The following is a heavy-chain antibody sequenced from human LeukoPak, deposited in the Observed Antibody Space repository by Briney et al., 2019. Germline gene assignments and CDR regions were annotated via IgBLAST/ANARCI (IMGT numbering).Heavy chain of an antibody. D-gene: IGHD6-19*01. CDR3: ARGTPSSRGWLYYGMDV. V-gene: IGHV3-30-3*01. CDR2: ISYDGSNK. CDR1: GFTLSSYA. J-gene: IGHJ6*02. Sequence: GRSLRPSCAASGFTLSSYAMHWVRQAPGKGLEWVAVISYDGSNKYYANSVKGRFTISRDNSKNTLYLQMNSLRAEDTAVYYCARGTPSSRGWLYYGMDVWGQGTTVTVSS.